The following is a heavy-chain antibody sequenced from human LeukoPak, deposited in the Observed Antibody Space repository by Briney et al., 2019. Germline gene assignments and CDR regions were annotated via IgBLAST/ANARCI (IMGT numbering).Heavy chain of an antibody. Sequence: SETLSPTCTVSGGSISSGDYYWSWIRQPPGKGLEWIGYIYYSGSTYYNPSLKSRVTISVDTSKNQFSLKLSSVTAADTAVYYCARSPLCGSSWTPYYFDYWGQGTLVTVSS. J-gene: IGHJ4*02. CDR3: ARSPLCGSSWTPYYFDY. CDR2: IYYSGST. V-gene: IGHV4-30-4*01. CDR1: GGSISSGDYY. D-gene: IGHD6-13*01.